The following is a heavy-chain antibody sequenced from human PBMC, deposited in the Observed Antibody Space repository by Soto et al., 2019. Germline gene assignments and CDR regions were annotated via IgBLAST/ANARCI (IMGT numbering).Heavy chain of an antibody. J-gene: IGHJ4*01. CDR2: VSAYNGER. Sequence: ASVQGSCKASGYTFTNYGSNWVRQAPGQGLEWLGWVSAYNGERRYAQRVQARVIMTTDTSTTTAYMELRSLRSDDTAVYYCSRGTSIPASGDYWGQGTLVTVS. CDR3: SRGTSIPASGDY. D-gene: IGHD6-6*01. CDR1: GYTFTNYG. V-gene: IGHV1-18*01.